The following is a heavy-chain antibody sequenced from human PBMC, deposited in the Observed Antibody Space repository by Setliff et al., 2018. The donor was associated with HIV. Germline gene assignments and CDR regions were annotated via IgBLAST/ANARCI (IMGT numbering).Heavy chain of an antibody. CDR1: GFTFSSYA. J-gene: IGHJ4*02. CDR2: ISNNGGKT. Sequence: PGGSLRLSCAASGFTFSSYAMTWVRQAPGKGLEWVSSISNNGGKTYYADSEKGRFTISRDNPKNTLYLQMNSLRAADTAVYYCAKDALPVSNTWYGGIDCWGQGTLVTVSS. V-gene: IGHV3-23*01. D-gene: IGHD6-13*01. CDR3: AKDALPVSNTWYGGIDC.